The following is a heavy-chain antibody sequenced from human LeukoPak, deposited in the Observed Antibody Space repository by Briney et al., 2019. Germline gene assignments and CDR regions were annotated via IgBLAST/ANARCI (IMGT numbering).Heavy chain of an antibody. V-gene: IGHV4-39*07. J-gene: IGHJ6*03. D-gene: IGHD7-27*01. CDR3: ARVTGQFYFYYYMDV. CDR1: GGSISSGSYY. CDR2: IYYSGST. Sequence: SQTLSLTCTVSGGSISSGSYYWGWIRQPPGKGLEWIGSIYYSGSTYYNPSLKSRVTISVDTSKNQFSLKLSSVTAADTAVYYCARVTGQFYFYYYMDVWGKGTTVTVSS.